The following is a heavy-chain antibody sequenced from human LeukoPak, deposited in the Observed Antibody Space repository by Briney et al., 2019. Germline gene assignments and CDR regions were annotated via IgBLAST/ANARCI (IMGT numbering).Heavy chain of an antibody. J-gene: IGHJ6*02. Sequence: GGPLRLSCAASGFTFSSYSMNWVRQAPGKGLEWVSSISSSSSYIYYADSVKGRFTISRDNAKNSLYLQMNSLRAEDTAVYYCAREPRTYYDFWSGYYTIRDYYYYGMDVWGQGTTVTVSS. V-gene: IGHV3-21*01. CDR2: ISSSSSYI. CDR3: AREPRTYYDFWSGYYTIRDYYYYGMDV. CDR1: GFTFSSYS. D-gene: IGHD3-3*01.